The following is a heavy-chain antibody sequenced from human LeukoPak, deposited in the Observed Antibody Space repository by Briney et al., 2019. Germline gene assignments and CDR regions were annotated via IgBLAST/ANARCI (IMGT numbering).Heavy chain of an antibody. Sequence: SETLSLACAVYGGSFSGYYWSWIRQPPGKGLDWIGEINHSGSTNYNPSLKSRVTISVDTSKNQFSLKLGSVTAADTAVYYCARGGPVAGDFDYWGQGTLVTVSS. D-gene: IGHD6-19*01. J-gene: IGHJ4*02. CDR3: ARGGPVAGDFDY. CDR2: INHSGST. CDR1: GGSFSGYY. V-gene: IGHV4-34*01.